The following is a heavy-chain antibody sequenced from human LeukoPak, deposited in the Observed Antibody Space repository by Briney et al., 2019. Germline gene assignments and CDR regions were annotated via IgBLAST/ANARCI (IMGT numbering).Heavy chain of an antibody. Sequence: SETLSLTCTVSGGSISSRSYYWGWIRPPPGKGLEWIGSIYDSGSTWHNPSLKSRVTISADTSKNQFSLKLSSVTAADTAVYYCARHPSLTYCSGGTCRFDSWGQGTLVTVSS. D-gene: IGHD2-15*01. V-gene: IGHV4-39*01. CDR1: GGSISSRSYY. CDR2: IYDSGST. CDR3: ARHPSLTYCSGGTCRFDS. J-gene: IGHJ5*01.